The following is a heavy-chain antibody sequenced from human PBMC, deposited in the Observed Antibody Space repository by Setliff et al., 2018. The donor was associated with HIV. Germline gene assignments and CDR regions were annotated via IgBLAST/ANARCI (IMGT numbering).Heavy chain of an antibody. D-gene: IGHD2-15*01. CDR2: INTNTGNP. CDR3: AREFVLSTATSDPDDKPLDY. V-gene: IGHV7-4-1*02. CDR1: GYTFTSYA. Sequence: GASVKVSCKASGYTFTSYAMNWVRQAPGQGLEWMGWINTNTGNPTYAQGFTGRFVFSLDTSISTTYLQISNLKTEDTAVYYCAREFVLSTATSDPDDKPLDYWGQGTLVTVSS. J-gene: IGHJ4*02.